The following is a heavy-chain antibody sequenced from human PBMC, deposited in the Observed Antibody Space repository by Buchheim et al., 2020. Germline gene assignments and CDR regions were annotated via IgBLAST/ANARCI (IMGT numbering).Heavy chain of an antibody. V-gene: IGHV3-30*04. Sequence: QVQLVESGGGVVQPGRSLRLSCAASGFTFSSYAMHWVRQAPGKGLEWVAVISYDGSNKYYADSVKGRFTISRDNFKNTLYLQMNSLRAEDTAVYYCARSTVTTFYYYYYGMDVWGQGTT. CDR1: GFTFSSYA. D-gene: IGHD4-17*01. J-gene: IGHJ6*02. CDR3: ARSTVTTFYYYYYGMDV. CDR2: ISYDGSNK.